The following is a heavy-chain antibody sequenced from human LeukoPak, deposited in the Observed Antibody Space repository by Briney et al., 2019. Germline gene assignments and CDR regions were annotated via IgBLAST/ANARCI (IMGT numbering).Heavy chain of an antibody. CDR2: ISYDGSNK. D-gene: IGHD3-22*01. CDR3: ARGGVIAYYYDSSGFGFDP. J-gene: IGHJ5*02. Sequence: GGSLRLSCAASGFTFSSYAMHWVRQAPGKGLEWVAVISYDGSNKYYADSVKGRFTISRDNSKNTLYLQMNSPRAEDTAVYYCARGGVIAYYYDSSGFGFDPWGQGTLVTVSS. CDR1: GFTFSSYA. V-gene: IGHV3-30-3*01.